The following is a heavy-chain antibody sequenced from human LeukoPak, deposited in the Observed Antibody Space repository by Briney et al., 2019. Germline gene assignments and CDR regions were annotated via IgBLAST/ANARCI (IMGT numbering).Heavy chain of an antibody. V-gene: IGHV3-21*01. CDR1: GFTFSDYN. CDR2: ITSDSRYK. D-gene: IGHD1-26*01. CDR3: ARDPYSGTYGHLYYYYMDV. J-gene: IGHJ6*03. Sequence: GGSLRPSCAASGFTFSDYNMNWVRQAPGKSLEWVSSITSDSRYKYYVDSVRGRFTISRDNAKNTLFLQIDSLRAEDTAVYYCARDPYSGTYGHLYYYYMDVWGKGTTVTISS.